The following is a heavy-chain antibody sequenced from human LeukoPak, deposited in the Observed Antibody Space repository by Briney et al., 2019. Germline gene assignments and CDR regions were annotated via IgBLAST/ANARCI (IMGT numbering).Heavy chain of an antibody. D-gene: IGHD6-19*01. CDR1: GFTVSSNY. V-gene: IGHV3-66*02. CDR3: ARDRGGRKRYSSGWYPPDY. J-gene: IGHJ4*02. Sequence: GGSLRLSCAASGFTVSSNYMSWVRQAPGKGLEWVSVIYSGGSTYYADSVKGRFTISRDNSKNTLYLQMNSLRVEDTAVYYCARDRGGRKRYSSGWYPPDYWGQGTLVTVSS. CDR2: IYSGGST.